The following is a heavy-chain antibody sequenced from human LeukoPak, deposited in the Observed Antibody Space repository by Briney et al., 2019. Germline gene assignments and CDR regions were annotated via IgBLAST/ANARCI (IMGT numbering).Heavy chain of an antibody. J-gene: IGHJ5*02. V-gene: IGHV5-51*01. CDR2: IYPGDSDT. CDR3: ARSGSSSGYFNWFDP. D-gene: IGHD6-25*01. CDR1: GYSFTSYW. Sequence: GESLKISCKGSGYSFTSYWIGWVRQMPVKGLEWMGIIYPGDSDTRYSPSFQGQVTISADKSISTAYLQWSSLKASDTAMYYCARSGSSSGYFNWFDPWGQGTLVTVSS.